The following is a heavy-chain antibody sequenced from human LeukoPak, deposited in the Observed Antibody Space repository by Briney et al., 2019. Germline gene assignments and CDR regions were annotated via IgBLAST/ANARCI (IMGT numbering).Heavy chain of an antibody. CDR1: GGSISSSSYY. Sequence: PSETLSLTCTVSGGSISSSSYYWSWIRQPPGKGLEWIGEINHSGSTNYNPSLKSRVTISVDTSKNQFSLKLSSVTAADTAVYYCARGAADYGDYGDQGYFDYWGQGTLVTVSS. CDR2: INHSGST. D-gene: IGHD4-17*01. V-gene: IGHV4-39*07. J-gene: IGHJ4*02. CDR3: ARGAADYGDYGDQGYFDY.